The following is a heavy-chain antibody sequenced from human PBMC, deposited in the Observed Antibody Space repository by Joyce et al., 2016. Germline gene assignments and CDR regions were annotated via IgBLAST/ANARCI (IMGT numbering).Heavy chain of an antibody. Sequence: QVQLVQSGAEVKRPGSSVRVSCKASGGTFRSYGISWVRQAPGQGLEWMGQIIPMYLTPTYAQRFRGGVTVTADESTKTAYMELSNLRSEDTAVYYCATDFESTGYLPLDIWGQGTTITVSS. V-gene: IGHV1-69*12. CDR2: IIPMYLTP. D-gene: IGHD3-22*01. CDR1: GGTFRSYG. CDR3: ATDFESTGYLPLDI. J-gene: IGHJ3*02.